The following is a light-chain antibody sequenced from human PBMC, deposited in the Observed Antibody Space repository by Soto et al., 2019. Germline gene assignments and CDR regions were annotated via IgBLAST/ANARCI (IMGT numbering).Light chain of an antibody. V-gene: IGKV3-11*01. CDR1: QNINRY. Sequence: EIVITQSPATLSVSPGERATLSCRASQNINRYLAWYHQKPGQPPRLLIYDASTRATGIPARCSCSGSGTECTRTISSLEPADVAVYYCPQRSNWTTTFGPGTRLEIK. J-gene: IGKJ5*01. CDR3: PQRSNWTTT. CDR2: DAS.